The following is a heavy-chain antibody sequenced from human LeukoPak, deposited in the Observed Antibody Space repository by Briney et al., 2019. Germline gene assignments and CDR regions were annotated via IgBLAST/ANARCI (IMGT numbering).Heavy chain of an antibody. Sequence: PSETLSLTCTVSGGSISSGDYYWSWIRQPPGKGLEWIGYIYYSGSTYYNPSLKSRVTISVDTSKNQFSLKLSSVTAADTAVYYCARLFWSGYYVDYWGQGTLVTVSS. J-gene: IGHJ4*02. CDR1: GGSISSGDYY. D-gene: IGHD3-3*01. V-gene: IGHV4-30-4*08. CDR3: ARLFWSGYYVDY. CDR2: IYYSGST.